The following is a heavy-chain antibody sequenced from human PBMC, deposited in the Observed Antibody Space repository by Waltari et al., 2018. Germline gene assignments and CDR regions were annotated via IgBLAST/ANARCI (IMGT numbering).Heavy chain of an antibody. Sequence: EVQLVESGGGLVQPGGSLRLSCAASGFTFSSYWMSWVRQAPGKGLEWVANRKQDGSEKYYVDSVKGRFTISRDNAKNSLYLQMNSLRAEDTAVYYCARDRDGAADWYFDLWGRGTLVTVSS. CDR3: ARDRDGAADWYFDL. CDR2: RKQDGSEK. D-gene: IGHD2-15*01. J-gene: IGHJ2*01. CDR1: GFTFSSYW. V-gene: IGHV3-7*01.